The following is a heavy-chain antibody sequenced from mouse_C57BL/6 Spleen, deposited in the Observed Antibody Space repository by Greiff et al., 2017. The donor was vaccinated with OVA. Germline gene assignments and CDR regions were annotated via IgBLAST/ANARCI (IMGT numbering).Heavy chain of an antibody. CDR2: IYPGSGNT. CDR1: GYSFTSYY. J-gene: IGHJ1*03. V-gene: IGHV1-66*01. Sequence: QVQLQQSGPELVKPGASVKISCKASGYSFTSYYIHWVKQRPGQGLEWIGWIYPGSGNTKYNEKFKGKATLTADTSSSTAYMQLSSLTSEDSAVYYCARSYYGIPHWYFDVWGTGTTVTVSS. CDR3: ARSYYGIPHWYFDV. D-gene: IGHD2-1*01.